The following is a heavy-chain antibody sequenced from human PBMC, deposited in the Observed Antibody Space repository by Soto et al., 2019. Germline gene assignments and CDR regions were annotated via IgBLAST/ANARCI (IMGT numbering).Heavy chain of an antibody. CDR3: AKSRYADSSGDYYDF. Sequence: PGGSLRLSCAASGFTFSNYAMSWVRQAPGTGLEWVSGIGGRGTSSYYADSVKGRFAISRDNSYNTLFLQLHSLRAEDTAVYYCAKSRYADSSGDYYDFWGQGTRVTVSS. V-gene: IGHV3-23*01. J-gene: IGHJ4*02. CDR1: GFTFSNYA. CDR2: IGGRGTSS. D-gene: IGHD3-22*01.